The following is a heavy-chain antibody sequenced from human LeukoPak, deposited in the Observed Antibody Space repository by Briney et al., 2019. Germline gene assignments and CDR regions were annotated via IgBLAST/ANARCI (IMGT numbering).Heavy chain of an antibody. CDR1: GFTFSSYT. V-gene: IGHV3-23*01. CDR3: AKEVSGVVTS. J-gene: IGHJ4*02. CDR2: IGGRGGST. D-gene: IGHD2-21*02. Sequence: GGSLRLSCVGSGFTFSSYTMTWVRQAPGKGLEWVSAIGGRGGSTYYADSVKGRFTISRDNSKNTVYLQMNSLRADDTAVYYCAKEVSGVVTSWGQGTLVTVSS.